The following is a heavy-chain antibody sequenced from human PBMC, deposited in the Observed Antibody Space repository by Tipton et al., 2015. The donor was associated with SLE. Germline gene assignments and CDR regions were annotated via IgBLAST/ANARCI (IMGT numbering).Heavy chain of an antibody. CDR3: VRVEGAYDQYYFDS. D-gene: IGHD5-12*01. CDR2: VYYDGNT. CDR1: GYSVSSSTHY. Sequence: TLSLTCSVSGYSVSSSTHYWAWIRQPPGKGLEWIGSVYYDGNTFYNPSLKGRVVLSVDTSKNQFSLRLDFVTVADTAVYYCVRVEGAYDQYYFDSWGQGTLVTVSS. J-gene: IGHJ4*02. V-gene: IGHV4-39*07.